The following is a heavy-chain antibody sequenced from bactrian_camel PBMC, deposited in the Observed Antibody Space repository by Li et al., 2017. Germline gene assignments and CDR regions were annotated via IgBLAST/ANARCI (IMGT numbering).Heavy chain of an antibody. D-gene: IGHD6*01. J-gene: IGHJ6*01. CDR1: YSYSVNC. CDR3: AAGVSCTVVADTIRLADFDY. V-gene: IGHV3S54*01. CDR2: IYVDDGTT. Sequence: QLVESGGGSVQPGGSLRLSCAAGYSYSVNCRAWFRATPGKQREGVAHIYVDDGTTSYADSVKGRFTISQDRAKNTVYLQMNNLKPEDTGMYYCAAGVSCTVVADTIRLADFDYWGQGTQVTVS.